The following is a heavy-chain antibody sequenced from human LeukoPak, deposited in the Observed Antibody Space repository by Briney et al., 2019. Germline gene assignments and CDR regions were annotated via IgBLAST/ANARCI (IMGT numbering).Heavy chain of an antibody. V-gene: IGHV4-34*01. J-gene: IGHJ4*02. CDR3: ARGQPRNFDSSGYYSCGFYDYDF. Sequence: PSETLSLTCAVSGGSFSGHYWSWIRQPPGKGLEWIGEINQSGSAKYNPSLKSRVSISVHLSKNEFSLELNSVTAADTAVYYCARGQPRNFDSSGYYSCGFYDYDFWGQGTQVTVSS. CDR2: INQSGSA. CDR1: GGSFSGHY. D-gene: IGHD3-22*01.